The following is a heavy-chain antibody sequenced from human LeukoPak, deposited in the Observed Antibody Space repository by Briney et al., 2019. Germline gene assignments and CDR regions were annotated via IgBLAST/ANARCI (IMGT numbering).Heavy chain of an antibody. CDR2: INPSGGST. CDR1: GHTFTSYY. Sequence: ASVKVSGKASGHTFTSYYMHWVRQAPGQGLEWMGIINPSGGSTSYAQKFQGRVTMTRDMSTSTVYMELSSLRSEDTAVYYCARGAGYDSSGYSLAPWGQGTLVTVSS. D-gene: IGHD3-22*01. J-gene: IGHJ4*02. CDR3: ARGAGYDSSGYSLAP. V-gene: IGHV1-46*01.